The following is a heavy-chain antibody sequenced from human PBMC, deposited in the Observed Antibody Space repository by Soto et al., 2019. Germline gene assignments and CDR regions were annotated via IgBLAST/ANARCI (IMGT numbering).Heavy chain of an antibody. CDR1: GGSINNYY. Sequence: LSLTCTVSGGSINNYYWSWMRQPPGKGLEWIGYIYYSGSTDYNPSLESRATISLDTSKNQFSLKLSSVTAADTAVYFCARRKSSSNWYAAFDYWGQGTLDTVSS. D-gene: IGHD6-13*01. CDR3: ARRKSSSNWYAAFDY. J-gene: IGHJ4*02. V-gene: IGHV4-59*08. CDR2: IYYSGST.